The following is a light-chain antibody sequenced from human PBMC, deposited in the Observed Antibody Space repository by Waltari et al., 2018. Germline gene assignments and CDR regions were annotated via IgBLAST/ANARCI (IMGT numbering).Light chain of an antibody. Sequence: VLTQSPGTLSLSPGQRATLHCRASQSLSKKYLAWYQQKPGQAPRLLIYGAYSRAAGIPDRFSGSGSGTDFTLTISRLEPEDSAVYYCQQYGSSVLYTFGQGTKLEIK. V-gene: IGKV3-20*01. CDR3: QQYGSSVLYT. CDR1: QSLSKKY. J-gene: IGKJ2*01. CDR2: GAY.